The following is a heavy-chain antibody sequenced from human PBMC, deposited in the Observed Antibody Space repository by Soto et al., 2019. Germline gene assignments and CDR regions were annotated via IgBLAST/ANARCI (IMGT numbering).Heavy chain of an antibody. V-gene: IGHV3-66*01. CDR2: IYSGGST. CDR1: GFTVSSNY. Sequence: GGSLRLSCAASGFTVSSNYMSWVRQAPGKGLEWVSVIYSGGSTYYADSVKGRFTISRDNSKNTLYLQMNSLRAEDTAVYYCARDASNGSYLFDYWGQGTLVTVSS. J-gene: IGHJ4*02. CDR3: ARDASNGSYLFDY. D-gene: IGHD1-26*01.